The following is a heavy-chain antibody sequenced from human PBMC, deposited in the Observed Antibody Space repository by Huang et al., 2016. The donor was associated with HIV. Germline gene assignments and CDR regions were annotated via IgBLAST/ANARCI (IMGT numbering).Heavy chain of an antibody. CDR3: ARIPSSGGYYFDY. Sequence: QLVQSGAEVKKPGASLKISWKGSGYSFSTHWIGGVRQMPGNGLEWVGICYPGDPDTRYSPSFQGQVTISADKSIRAAYLQWSSLKASDTAMYYCARIPSSGGYYFDYWGQGTLVTVSS. CDR1: GYSFSTHW. D-gene: IGHD6-25*01. V-gene: IGHV5-51*03. J-gene: IGHJ4*02. CDR2: CYPGDPDT.